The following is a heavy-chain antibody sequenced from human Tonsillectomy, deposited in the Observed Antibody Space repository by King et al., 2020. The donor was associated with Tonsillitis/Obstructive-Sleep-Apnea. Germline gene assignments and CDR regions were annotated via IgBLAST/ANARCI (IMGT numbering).Heavy chain of an antibody. CDR2: IYPGDSDT. V-gene: IGHV5-51*03. CDR1: GYSFTSYW. J-gene: IGHJ3*02. CDR3: AVGLGYCSSTSCYMSKFGLSGYAFDI. D-gene: IGHD2-2*02. Sequence: VQLVQSGAEVKKPGESLKISCKGSGYSFTSYWIGWVRQMPGKGLEWMGVIYPGDSDTRYSPSFQGQVTLSADKSLRTAYLQWSRLKASDTAMYYCAVGLGYCSSTSCYMSKFGLSGYAFDIWGQGTMVTVSS.